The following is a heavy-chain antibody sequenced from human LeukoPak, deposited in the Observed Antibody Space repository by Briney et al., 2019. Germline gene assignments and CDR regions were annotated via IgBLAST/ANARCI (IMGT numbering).Heavy chain of an antibody. CDR1: GFTFSSYW. V-gene: IGHV3-23*01. CDR2: ITGDGGGT. CDR3: AKETSSGNFVTIDC. D-gene: IGHD1-26*01. Sequence: GGSLRLSCAASGFTFSSYWMSWVRQVPGKGLEWVSAITGDGGGTNHADSVKGRFTISRDNSKNTLYLQMNSLRAEDTAVYYCAKETSSGNFVTIDCWGQGTLVTVSS. J-gene: IGHJ4*02.